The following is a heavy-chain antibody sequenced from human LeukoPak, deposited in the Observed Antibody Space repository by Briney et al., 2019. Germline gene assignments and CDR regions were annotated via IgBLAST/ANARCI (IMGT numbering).Heavy chain of an antibody. CDR3: AKDREVAARPRLGYYYYMDV. CDR1: GFTFRSYS. D-gene: IGHD6-6*01. J-gene: IGHJ6*03. Sequence: GGSLRLSCAASGFTFRSYSMHWVRQPPGEGLEWVSAISGSGGSTYYADSVKGRFTISRDTSTNTLYLQMTSLRAEAPAVYFCAKDREVAARPRLGYYYYMDVCGKRAPVTVSS. CDR2: ISGSGGST. V-gene: IGHV3-23*01.